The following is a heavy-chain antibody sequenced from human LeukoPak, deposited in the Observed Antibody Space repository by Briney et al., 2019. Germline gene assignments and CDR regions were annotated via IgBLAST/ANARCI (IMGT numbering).Heavy chain of an antibody. CDR3: AREDLVAATPVPNYFDY. CDR1: GDSVSSNSAA. Sequence: SQTLSLTCTISGDSVSSNSAAWNWIRQSPSRGLEWLGRTYYRSKWYNDYAVSVKSRITINPDTSENQFSLQLNSVTPEDTAVYYCAREDLVAATPVPNYFDYWGQGTLVTVSS. CDR2: TYYRSKWYN. J-gene: IGHJ4*02. D-gene: IGHD2-15*01. V-gene: IGHV6-1*01.